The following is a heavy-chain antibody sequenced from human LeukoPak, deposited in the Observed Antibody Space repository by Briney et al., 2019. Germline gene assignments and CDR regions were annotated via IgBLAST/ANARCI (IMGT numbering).Heavy chain of an antibody. Sequence: GGSLRLSCAASGITVSSTFMRWVRQAPGKGLEWISVIQGGGATYYADSVRGRFTIARDSSTNTLHLQMNSLRAEDTAVYYCTRGRVDVSYYDYWGQGTLVTVSS. V-gene: IGHV3-66*01. CDR3: TRGRVDVSYYDY. CDR2: IQGGGAT. J-gene: IGHJ4*02. D-gene: IGHD2-15*01. CDR1: GITVSSTF.